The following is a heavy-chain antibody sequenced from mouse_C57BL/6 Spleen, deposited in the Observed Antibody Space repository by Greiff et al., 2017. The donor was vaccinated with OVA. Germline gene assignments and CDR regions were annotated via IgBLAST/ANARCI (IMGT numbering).Heavy chain of an antibody. CDR2: IHPNSGST. Sequence: QVQLQQPGAELVKPGASVKLSCKASGYTFTSYWMHWVKQRPGQGLEWIGMIHPNSGSTNYNEKFKSKATLTVDKSSSTAYMQLSSLTSEDSAVDYCARRGGGSSGYFDYWGQGTTLTVSS. J-gene: IGHJ2*01. CDR3: ARRGGGSSGYFDY. D-gene: IGHD1-1*01. CDR1: GYTFTSYW. V-gene: IGHV1-64*01.